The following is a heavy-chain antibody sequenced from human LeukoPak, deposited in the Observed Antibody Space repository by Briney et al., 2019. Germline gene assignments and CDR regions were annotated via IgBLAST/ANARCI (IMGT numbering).Heavy chain of an antibody. CDR1: GFTFSSYA. J-gene: IGHJ4*02. CDR3: ARDGVYYYGSGSYLDY. CDR2: ISYDGSNK. Sequence: GGSLRLSCAASGFTFSSYATHWVRQAPGKGLEWVAVISYDGSNKYYAGSVKGRFTISRGNSKNTLYLQMNSLRAEDTAVYYCARDGVYYYGSGSYLDYWGQGTLVTVSS. D-gene: IGHD3-10*01. V-gene: IGHV3-30*04.